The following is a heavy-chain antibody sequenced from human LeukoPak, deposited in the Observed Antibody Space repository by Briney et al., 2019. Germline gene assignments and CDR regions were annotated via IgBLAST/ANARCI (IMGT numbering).Heavy chain of an antibody. CDR1: GGSISSYY. V-gene: IGHV4-59*01. CDR2: IYYSGST. D-gene: IGHD2-15*01. J-gene: IGHJ6*02. Sequence: SETLSLTCTASGGSISSYYWSWIRQPPGKGLEWIGYIYYSGSTNYNPSLKSRVTISVDTSKNQFSLKLSSVTAADTAVYFCARAPGYCSGGSCLYDYGMDVWGQGTTVTVSS. CDR3: ARAPGYCSGGSCLYDYGMDV.